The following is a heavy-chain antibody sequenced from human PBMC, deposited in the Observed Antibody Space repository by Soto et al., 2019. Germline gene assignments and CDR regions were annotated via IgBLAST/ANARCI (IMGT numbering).Heavy chain of an antibody. D-gene: IGHD1-20*01. Sequence: PSDTLSLTCTVSCGSISSGDYYWSWIRQPPGKGLEWIGYIYYSGSTYYNPSLKSRGTISVDTSKNQFSLKLSSVTAADTAVYYCDRGNHNWNEGPEYYGMDVWGQGTTVTVSS. CDR1: CGSISSGDYY. V-gene: IGHV4-30-4*02. J-gene: IGHJ6*02. CDR3: DRGNHNWNEGPEYYGMDV. CDR2: IYYSGST.